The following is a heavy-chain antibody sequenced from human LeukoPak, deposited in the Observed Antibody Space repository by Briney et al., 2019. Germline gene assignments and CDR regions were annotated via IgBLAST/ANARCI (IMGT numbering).Heavy chain of an antibody. D-gene: IGHD3-3*01. Sequence: GGSLRLSCAASGFTFSDYWMHWVRQAPGKGLVWVSRIDSDGSSTSNADSVKGRFTISRDNAKNTLYLQMNSLRAEDTAVYYCAKGEDFWSGYVYYYYYYMDVWGKGTTVTVSS. V-gene: IGHV3-74*01. CDR3: AKGEDFWSGYVYYYYYYMDV. CDR1: GFTFSDYW. J-gene: IGHJ6*03. CDR2: IDSDGSST.